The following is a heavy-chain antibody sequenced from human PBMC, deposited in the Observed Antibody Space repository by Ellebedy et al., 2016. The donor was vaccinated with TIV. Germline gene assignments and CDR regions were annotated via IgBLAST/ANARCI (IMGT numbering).Heavy chain of an antibody. CDR1: GFTFSSYA. CDR2: ISGSGGST. Sequence: GGSLRLSXAASGFTFSSYAMSWVRQAPGKGLEWVSAISGSGGSTYYADSVKGRFTISRDNSKNTLYLQMNSLRAEDTAVYYCAKAHYYDSYFDYWGQGTLVTVSS. V-gene: IGHV3-23*01. D-gene: IGHD3-22*01. CDR3: AKAHYYDSYFDY. J-gene: IGHJ4*02.